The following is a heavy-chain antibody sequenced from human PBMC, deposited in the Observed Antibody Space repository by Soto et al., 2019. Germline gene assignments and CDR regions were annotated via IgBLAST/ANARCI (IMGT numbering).Heavy chain of an antibody. CDR1: GGSISSSSYY. CDR2: IYYSGST. CDR3: VRDGTKTLRDWFDP. D-gene: IGHD1-1*01. J-gene: IGHJ5*02. Sequence: SETLSLTCTVSGGSISSSSYYWGWIRQPPGKGLEWIGSIYYSGSTYYNPSLKSRVTISVDTSKNQFSLKLSSVTAADTAVYYCVRDGTKTLRDWFDPWGQGISVTVSS. V-gene: IGHV4-39*07.